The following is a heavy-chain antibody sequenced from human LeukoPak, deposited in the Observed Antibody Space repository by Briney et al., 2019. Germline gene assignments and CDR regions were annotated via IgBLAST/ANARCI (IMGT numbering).Heavy chain of an antibody. J-gene: IGHJ4*02. CDR2: IYHSGST. CDR1: GGSISSGGYS. V-gene: IGHV4-30-2*01. D-gene: IGHD2-2*01. Sequence: SETLSLTCAVSGGSISSGGYSWSWIRQPPGKGLEWIGYIYHSGSTYYNPSLKSRVTISVDRSKNQFSLKLSSVTAADTAVYYCARGRYQGWVASREGPFDYWGQGTLVTVSS. CDR3: ARGRYQGWVASREGPFDY.